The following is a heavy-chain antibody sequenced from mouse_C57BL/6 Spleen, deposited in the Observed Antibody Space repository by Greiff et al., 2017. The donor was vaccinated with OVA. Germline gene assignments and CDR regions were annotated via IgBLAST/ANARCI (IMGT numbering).Heavy chain of an antibody. CDR2: ISSGSSTI. CDR3: ARPNFSMDY. V-gene: IGHV5-17*01. J-gene: IGHJ4*01. CDR1: GFTFSDYG. Sequence: EVKLMESGGGLVKPGGSLKLSCAASGFTFSDYGMHWVRQAPEKGLEWVAYISSGSSTIYYADTVKGRFTISRDNAKNTLFLQMTSLRSEDTGMYYCARPNFSMDYWGQGTSVTVSS.